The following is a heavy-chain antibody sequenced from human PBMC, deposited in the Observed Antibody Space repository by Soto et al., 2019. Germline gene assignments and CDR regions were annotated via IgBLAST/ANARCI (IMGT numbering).Heavy chain of an antibody. CDR3: ARDMGSTWARGWFDP. D-gene: IGHD6-13*01. CDR1: GFTVSDKY. Sequence: GGSHSLSCAVSGFTVSDKYLTWVRQAPGKGLEWVSVIYADGTTEYAESVKGRFTISRDNANNTVYLQMNSLRAEDTAVYYCARDMGSTWARGWFDPWGQGALVTVSS. J-gene: IGHJ5*02. V-gene: IGHV3-66*01. CDR2: IYADGTT.